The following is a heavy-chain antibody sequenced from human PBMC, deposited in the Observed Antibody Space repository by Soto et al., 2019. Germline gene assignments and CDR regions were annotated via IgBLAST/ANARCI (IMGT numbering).Heavy chain of an antibody. Sequence: ASVKVSCKASGYTFISHGITWVRQAPGQGLEWMGWISTYNGNTNYAQRLQGRVTMTTDTSTSTAYMELRSLRSDDTAVYYCARHPRMGTLDYWGLGTLVTVSS. CDR1: GYTFISHG. D-gene: IGHD7-27*01. J-gene: IGHJ4*02. CDR2: ISTYNGNT. CDR3: ARHPRMGTLDY. V-gene: IGHV1-18*01.